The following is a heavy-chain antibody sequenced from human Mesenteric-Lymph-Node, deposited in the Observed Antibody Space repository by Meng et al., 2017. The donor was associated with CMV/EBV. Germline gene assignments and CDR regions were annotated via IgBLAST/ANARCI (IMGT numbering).Heavy chain of an antibody. V-gene: IGHV3-53*01. CDR3: VKEGIVGFIFFDS. D-gene: IGHD1-26*01. CDR2: IYDVGTT. CDR1: GFTVSNNY. Sequence: GESLKISCAASGFTVSNNYMSWVHQAPGQGLEWVALIYDVGTTYYADSVKGRFTISKDNYKNTLYLQMNSLRVEDTAVYYCVKEGIVGFIFFDSWGQGTPVTVSS. J-gene: IGHJ4*02.